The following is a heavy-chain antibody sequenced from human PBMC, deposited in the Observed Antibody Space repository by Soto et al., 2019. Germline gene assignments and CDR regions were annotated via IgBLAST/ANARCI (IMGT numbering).Heavy chain of an antibody. J-gene: IGHJ6*02. CDR1: GFTFSSYA. Sequence: GGSLRLSCAASGFTFSSYAMSWVRQAPGKGLEWVSTISVSGAITYYADSVKGRFTISRDNSKNSLYLQMNSLRTEDTALYYCAKAGPNYYYGMDVWGQGTTVTVSS. CDR3: AKAGPNYYYGMDV. D-gene: IGHD6-19*01. CDR2: ISVSGAIT. V-gene: IGHV3-23*01.